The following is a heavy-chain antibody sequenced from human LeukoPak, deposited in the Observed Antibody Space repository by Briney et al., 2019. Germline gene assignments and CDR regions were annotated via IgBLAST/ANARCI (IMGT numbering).Heavy chain of an antibody. V-gene: IGHV3-23*01. Sequence: GWSLRLSCAASGFTFSSYAMSWFRQAPGKGLEWVSAISGSGGNTYYADSVKGRFTISKDNSKNTLYLQMKSLRAEDTAVYYCASWPRYCDYWGQGTLVTVSS. CDR3: ASWPRYCDY. CDR2: ISGSGGNT. CDR1: GFTFSSYA. J-gene: IGHJ4*02.